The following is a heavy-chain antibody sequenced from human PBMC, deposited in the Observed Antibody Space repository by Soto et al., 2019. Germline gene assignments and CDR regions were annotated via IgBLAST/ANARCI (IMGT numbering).Heavy chain of an antibody. CDR2: IFYSGST. Sequence: PSVTLSLTCPVAGGTLSNYYLSWIRPPPGRGLEWIGHIFYSGSTNYNPALKSRVTISVDTSKSQFSLKLSSVTAADTAVYYCAKDSGYNYGYFRWFDPWGQGTLVTVSS. V-gene: IGHV4-59*01. D-gene: IGHD5-18*01. J-gene: IGHJ5*02. CDR3: AKDSGYNYGYFRWFDP. CDR1: GGTLSNYY.